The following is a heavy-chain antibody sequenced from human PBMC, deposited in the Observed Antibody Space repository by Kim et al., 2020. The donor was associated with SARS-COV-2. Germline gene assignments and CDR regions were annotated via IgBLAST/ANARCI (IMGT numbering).Heavy chain of an antibody. J-gene: IGHJ4*02. Sequence: ASVKVSCKASGYTFIGYYMHWVRQAPGQGLEWMGRINPNSGGTNYAQKFQGRVTMTRDTSISTAYMELSRLRSDDTAVYYCARLGAYGDYEVYWGQGTLVTVSS. V-gene: IGHV1-2*06. CDR3: ARLGAYGDYEVY. D-gene: IGHD4-17*01. CDR2: INPNSGGT. CDR1: GYTFIGYY.